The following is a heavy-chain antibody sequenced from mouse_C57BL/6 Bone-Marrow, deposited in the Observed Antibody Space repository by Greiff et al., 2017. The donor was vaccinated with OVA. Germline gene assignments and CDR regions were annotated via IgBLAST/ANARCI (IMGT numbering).Heavy chain of an antibody. CDR2: INPNNGGT. CDR1: GYTFTDYY. D-gene: IGHD3-3*01. CDR3: AREGPRPYYFDY. Sequence: VQLQQSGPELVKPGASVKISCKASGYTFTDYYMNWVKQSHGKSLEWIGDINPNNGGTSYNQKFKGKATLTVDKSSSTAYMELRSLTSEDSAVYYCAREGPRPYYFDYWGQGTTLTVSS. J-gene: IGHJ2*01. V-gene: IGHV1-26*01.